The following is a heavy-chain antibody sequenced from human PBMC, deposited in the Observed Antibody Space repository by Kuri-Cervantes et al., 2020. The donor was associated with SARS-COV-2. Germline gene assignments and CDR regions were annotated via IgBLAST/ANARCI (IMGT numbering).Heavy chain of an antibody. J-gene: IGHJ4*02. CDR1: GFTVSSNY. CDR2: INSDGSST. CDR3: ARDDYYDSSGFDY. V-gene: IGHV3-74*01. D-gene: IGHD3-22*01. Sequence: GESLKISCAASGFTVSSNYMSWVRQAPGKGLVWVSRINSDGSSTSYADSVKGRFTISRDNAKNTLYLQMNSLRAEDTAVYYCARDDYYDSSGFDYWGQGTLVTVSS.